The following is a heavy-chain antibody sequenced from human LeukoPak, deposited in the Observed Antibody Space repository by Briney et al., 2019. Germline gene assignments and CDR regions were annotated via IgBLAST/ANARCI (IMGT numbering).Heavy chain of an antibody. D-gene: IGHD3-16*02. CDR1: GGTFSSYA. J-gene: IGHJ3*02. CDR2: IIPILGIA. V-gene: IGHV1-69*04. CDR3: ARGSGRDDYVWGSYRWTQAFDI. Sequence: GSSVKVSCKASGGTFSSYAISWVRQAPGQGLEWMGRIIPILGIANYAQKFQGRVTITADKSTSTAYMELSSLRSEDTAVYYCARGSGRDDYVWGSYRWTQAFDIWGQGTMVTVSS.